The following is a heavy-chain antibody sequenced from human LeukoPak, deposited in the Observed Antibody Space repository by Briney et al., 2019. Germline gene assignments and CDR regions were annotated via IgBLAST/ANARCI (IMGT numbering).Heavy chain of an antibody. Sequence: PGGSLRLSCAASRFTFSSYGMHWVRQAPGKGLEWVAFIRYDGSNKYYADSVKGRFTISRDNSKNTLYLQMNSLRAEDTAVYYCAKDRWLYGSGSGSDYWGQGTLVTVSS. CDR3: AKDRWLYGSGSGSDY. D-gene: IGHD3-10*01. J-gene: IGHJ4*02. V-gene: IGHV3-30*02. CDR2: IRYDGSNK. CDR1: RFTFSSYG.